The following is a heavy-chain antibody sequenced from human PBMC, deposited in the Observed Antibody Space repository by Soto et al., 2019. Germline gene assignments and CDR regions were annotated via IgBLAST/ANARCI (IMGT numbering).Heavy chain of an antibody. D-gene: IGHD6-13*01. Sequence: AASVKVSCKASGYTFTSYAMHWVRQAPGQRLEWMGWINAGNGNTKYSQKFQGRVTITRDTSASTAYMELSSLRSEDTAVYYCASYSIAAAGTRYYYYYGMDVWGQGTTVTVSS. CDR1: GYTFTSYA. CDR3: ASYSIAAAGTRYYYYYGMDV. J-gene: IGHJ6*02. V-gene: IGHV1-3*01. CDR2: INAGNGNT.